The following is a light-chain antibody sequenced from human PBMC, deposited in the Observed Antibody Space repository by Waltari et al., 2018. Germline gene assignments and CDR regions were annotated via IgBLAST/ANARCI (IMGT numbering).Light chain of an antibody. CDR1: SGDVGSHDL. J-gene: IGLJ1*01. Sequence: QSALTQPASVSGSPGQSITISCTGTSGDVGSHDLVSWYQQHPGKAPKLLIYEINKRPSGVSNRFSGSKSGKTASLTISGRQAEDEADYYCCSFTNSRNFDVFGTGTKVTVL. CDR3: CSFTNSRNFDV. CDR2: EIN. V-gene: IGLV2-23*02.